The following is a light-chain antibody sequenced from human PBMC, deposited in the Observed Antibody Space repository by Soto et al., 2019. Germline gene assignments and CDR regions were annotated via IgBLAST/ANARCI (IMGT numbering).Light chain of an antibody. Sequence: DIQLTQSPSLLSASIGDRVTITCRASHDISTFLAWYQQKPGKAPKLLIYEASTLQSGVPSRFSGSGSGTEFTLTISGLLPEDFEAYHCQQLYTLPFTFGQGTRR. CDR3: QQLYTLPFT. V-gene: IGKV1-9*01. CDR2: EAS. CDR1: HDISTF. J-gene: IGKJ5*01.